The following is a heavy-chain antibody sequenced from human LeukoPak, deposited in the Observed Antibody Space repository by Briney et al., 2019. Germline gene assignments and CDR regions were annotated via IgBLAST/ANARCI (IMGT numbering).Heavy chain of an antibody. CDR1: GFTFSSYA. D-gene: IGHD3-22*01. J-gene: IGHJ5*02. CDR3: ARTRLYYYDSSWWFDP. V-gene: IGHV3-30*07. Sequence: PAGRSLRLSCAASGFTFSSYAMHWVRQAPGKGLEWVAVISYDGSNKYYADSVKGRFTISRDNAKNSLYLQMNSLRAEDTAVYYCARTRLYYYDSSWWFDPWGQGTLVTVSS. CDR2: ISYDGSNK.